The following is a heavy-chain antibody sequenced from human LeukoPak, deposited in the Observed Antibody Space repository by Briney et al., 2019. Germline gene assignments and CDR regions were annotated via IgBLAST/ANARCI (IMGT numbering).Heavy chain of an antibody. CDR3: ASLTGYSSGCFYD. CDR1: GGSISSGGYY. CDR2: IYYSGST. Sequence: SETLSLTCTVSGGSISSGGYYWSWIRQHPGKGLEWIGHIYYSGSTYYSPSLKSRVTISVDTSKNQFSLKLSSVTAADTAVYYCASLTGYSSGCFYDWGQGTLVTVSS. D-gene: IGHD6-19*01. V-gene: IGHV4-31*03. J-gene: IGHJ4*02.